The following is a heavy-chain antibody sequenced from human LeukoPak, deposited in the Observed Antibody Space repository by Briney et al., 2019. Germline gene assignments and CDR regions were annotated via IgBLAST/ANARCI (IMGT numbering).Heavy chain of an antibody. D-gene: IGHD3-22*01. CDR3: ARGHHYYDSSAYYY. CDR1: GFTFISFW. V-gene: IGHV3-74*01. J-gene: IGHJ4*02. CDR2: INSDGSTT. Sequence: GGSLRLSCAASGFTFISFWMHWVRQAPGKGLVWVSRINSDGSTTSYAASVKGRFTISRDTAKNTLYLQMNSLRAEDTAVYYCARGHHYYDSSAYYYWGQGTLVTVSS.